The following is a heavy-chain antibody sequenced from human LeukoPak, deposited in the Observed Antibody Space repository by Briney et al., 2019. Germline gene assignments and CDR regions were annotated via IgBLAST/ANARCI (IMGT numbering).Heavy chain of an antibody. Sequence: SETLSVTCAVYGGSFSGYYWSWIRQPPGKGLECIGEINHSGSTNYNPSLKSRVTISVDTSKNQFSLKLSSVTAADTAVYYCARSNRAYYYYGMDVWGKGTTVTVSS. CDR2: INHSGST. CDR3: ARSNRAYYYYGMDV. D-gene: IGHD1-14*01. V-gene: IGHV4-34*01. CDR1: GGSFSGYY. J-gene: IGHJ6*04.